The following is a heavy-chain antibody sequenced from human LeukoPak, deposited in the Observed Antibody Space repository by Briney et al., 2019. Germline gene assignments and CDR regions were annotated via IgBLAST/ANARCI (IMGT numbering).Heavy chain of an antibody. V-gene: IGHV3-30*03. D-gene: IGHD3-9*01. CDR2: ISYDGSNK. Sequence: GGSLRLSCAASGFTFSSYGMHWVRQAPGKGLEWVAVISYDGSNKYYADSVKGRFTISRDNSKNTLYLQMNSLRAEDTAVYHCARGGGLLQPIDYWGQGTLVTVSS. CDR1: GFTFSSYG. CDR3: ARGGGLLQPIDY. J-gene: IGHJ4*02.